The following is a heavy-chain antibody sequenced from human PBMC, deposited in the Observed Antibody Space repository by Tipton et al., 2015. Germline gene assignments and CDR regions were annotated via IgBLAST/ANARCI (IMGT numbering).Heavy chain of an antibody. D-gene: IGHD6-6*01. CDR1: GYSISSGYY. V-gene: IGHV4-38-2*01. J-gene: IGHJ4*02. CDR3: ATGRSIAARPFDY. Sequence: TLSLTCDVSGYSISSGYYWSWIRQPPGKGLEWIGSFFHSGNTFHNPSLRSRVIISVDTSKNQISLTVTSVTAADTAVYYCATGRSIAARPFDYWGQGTLVTVSS. CDR2: FFHSGNT.